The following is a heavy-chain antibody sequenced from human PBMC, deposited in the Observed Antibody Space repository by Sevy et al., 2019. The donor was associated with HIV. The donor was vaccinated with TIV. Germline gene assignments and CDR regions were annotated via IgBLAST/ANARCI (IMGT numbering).Heavy chain of an antibody. CDR1: GYTFTSYG. V-gene: IGHV1-18*01. Sequence: ASVKVSCKASGYTFTSYGISWVRQAPGQGLEWMGWISAYNGNTNYAQKLQGRVTMTTDTSTSTAYMERRSLRSDDTAVYYCARDSGYSYGSYRRLDYWGQGTLVTVSS. CDR3: ARDSGYSYGSYRRLDY. CDR2: ISAYNGNT. D-gene: IGHD5-18*01. J-gene: IGHJ4*02.